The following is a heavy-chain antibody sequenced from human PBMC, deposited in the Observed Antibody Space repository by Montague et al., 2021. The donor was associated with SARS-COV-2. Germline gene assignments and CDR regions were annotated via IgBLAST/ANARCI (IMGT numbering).Heavy chain of an antibody. J-gene: IGHJ4*02. D-gene: IGHD3-22*01. CDR3: ASPKEGSGYYRPFDY. Sequence: SETLSLTCGVSGASATSTNWWSWVRQPTGKGLEWIGEIYHTGNTNYSPSLKNRVSISLDKSKNQLSLRLNSVTAADTAVYYCASPKEGSGYYRPFDYWGQGILVTVSS. V-gene: IGHV4-4*02. CDR2: IYHTGNT. CDR1: GASATSTNW.